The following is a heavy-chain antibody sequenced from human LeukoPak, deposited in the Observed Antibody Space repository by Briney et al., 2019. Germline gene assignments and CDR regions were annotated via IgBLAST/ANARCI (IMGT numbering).Heavy chain of an antibody. D-gene: IGHD1-1*01. CDR2: TSGNGDST. V-gene: IGHV3-23*01. Sequence: GGSLRLSCAASGFTFSSYAMRWLRQAPEKGLEWVSATSGNGDSTYYADTVKGRFNGSRDNSKNRLYGQLNSLRAEDTAVLYCAKDLRGTLSSRGPFEYWGQGTLDTVSS. J-gene: IGHJ4*02. CDR1: GFTFSSYA. CDR3: AKDLRGTLSSRGPFEY.